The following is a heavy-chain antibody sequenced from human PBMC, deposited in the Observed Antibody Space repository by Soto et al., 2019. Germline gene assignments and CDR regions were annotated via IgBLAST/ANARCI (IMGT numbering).Heavy chain of an antibody. CDR3: AKGTLEWLLDGYMDV. D-gene: IGHD3-3*01. J-gene: IGHJ6*03. CDR1: GFILDDYA. Sequence: GGSLRLSCAASGFILDDYAMHWVRQAPGKGLEWVSGISWNSVTLGYADSVKGRFTISRDNAKNSLYLQMNSLRAEDTALYYCAKGTLEWLLDGYMDVWGKGTTVTVSS. CDR2: ISWNSVTL. V-gene: IGHV3-9*01.